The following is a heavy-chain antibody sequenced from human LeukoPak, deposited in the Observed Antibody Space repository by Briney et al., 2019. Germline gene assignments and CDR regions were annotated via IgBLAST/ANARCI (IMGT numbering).Heavy chain of an antibody. D-gene: IGHD6-13*01. Sequence: PSETLSLTCTVSGGSISSSSYYWGWIRQPPGKGLEWIGSFYYSGSTYYNPSLKSRVTISVDTSKNQFSLKLSSVTAADTAVYYCARQPSSSSWYYFDYWGQGTLVTVSS. CDR1: GGSISSSSYY. V-gene: IGHV4-39*01. CDR2: FYYSGST. J-gene: IGHJ4*02. CDR3: ARQPSSSSWYYFDY.